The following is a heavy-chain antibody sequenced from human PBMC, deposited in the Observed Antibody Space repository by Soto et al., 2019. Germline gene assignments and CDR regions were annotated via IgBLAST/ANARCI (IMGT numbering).Heavy chain of an antibody. CDR3: ARAPGYSSSWFVYWFDP. Sequence: QVQLVQSGAEVKKPGASVKVSCKASGYTFTSYGISWVRQAPGQGLEWMGWISAYNGNTNYAQKLQGRVTMTTDTSTSTAYVELRSLRSDDTAVYYCARAPGYSSSWFVYWFDPWGQGTLVTVSS. CDR2: ISAYNGNT. V-gene: IGHV1-18*01. D-gene: IGHD6-13*01. J-gene: IGHJ5*02. CDR1: GYTFTSYG.